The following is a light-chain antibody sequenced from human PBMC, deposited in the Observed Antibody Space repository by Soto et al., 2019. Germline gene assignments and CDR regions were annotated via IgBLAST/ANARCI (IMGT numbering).Light chain of an antibody. Sequence: DIQLSQSPSTLSASGGDGVTMTCRASQSISTWLAWYQQKPGKAPKLLINDASSLQSGVPSRYSGSGSGTDFALTITSLQAEDFATYYCQQLRLYPSTFGGGTKVDI. J-gene: IGKJ4*01. CDR2: DAS. CDR1: QSISTW. V-gene: IGKV1-5*01. CDR3: QQLRLYPST.